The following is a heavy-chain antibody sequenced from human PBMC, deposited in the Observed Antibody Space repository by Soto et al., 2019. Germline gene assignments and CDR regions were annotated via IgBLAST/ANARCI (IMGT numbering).Heavy chain of an antibody. J-gene: IGHJ4*02. D-gene: IGHD6-19*01. CDR1: GFTFSSYG. V-gene: IGHV3-33*01. Sequence: QVQLVESGGGVVQPGRSLRLSCAASGFTFSSYGMHWVRQAPGKGLEWVAVIWYDGSNKYYADSVKGRFTISRDNSKNTLYLQMNSLRAEDTAVYYCARDQGIAVAGAYYWGQGTLVTVSS. CDR2: IWYDGSNK. CDR3: ARDQGIAVAGAYY.